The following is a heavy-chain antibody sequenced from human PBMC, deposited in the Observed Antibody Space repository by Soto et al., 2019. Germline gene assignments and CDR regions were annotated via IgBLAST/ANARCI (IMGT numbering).Heavy chain of an antibody. CDR3: ARMNYGLDV. CDR1: GFTFSSYS. CDR2: ISRYGDST. J-gene: IGHJ6*01. Sequence: EVQLVESGGGLVQPGGSLRLSCAASGFTFSSYSIYWVRQAPGKGLEYVSGISRYGDSTYYANSVKGRFTISRDNSKNPLYLHMCSLRVEDVAVYYCARMNYGLDVWGQGTTVTLSS. V-gene: IGHV3-64*01.